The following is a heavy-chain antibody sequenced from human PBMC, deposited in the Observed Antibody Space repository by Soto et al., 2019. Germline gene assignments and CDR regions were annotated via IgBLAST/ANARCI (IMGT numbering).Heavy chain of an antibody. Sequence: SGPTLVNPTQTLTLTCTFSGFSLSTSGMCVSWIRQPPGKALEWLARIDWDDDKYYSTSLKTRLTISKDTSKNQVVLTMTNMDPVDTATYYCARMGRFLEWHHYYMDVWGKGTTVTVSS. D-gene: IGHD3-3*01. J-gene: IGHJ6*03. CDR1: GFSLSTSGMC. CDR2: IDWDDDK. CDR3: ARMGRFLEWHHYYMDV. V-gene: IGHV2-70*11.